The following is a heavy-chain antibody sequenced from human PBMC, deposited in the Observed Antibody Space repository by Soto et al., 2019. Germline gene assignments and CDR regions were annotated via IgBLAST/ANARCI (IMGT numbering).Heavy chain of an antibody. CDR2: ISGSGGST. Sequence: EVQLLESGGGLVQPGGSLRLSCAASGFTFSSYAMSWVRQAPGKGLEWVSAISGSGGSTYYADSVKGRFTISRDNSKNTLYLQMNSLRAEDTAVYYCATNNGSGSYSYYYYMDVWGKGTTVTVSS. CDR1: GFTFSSYA. J-gene: IGHJ6*03. D-gene: IGHD3-10*01. CDR3: ATNNGSGSYSYYYYMDV. V-gene: IGHV3-23*01.